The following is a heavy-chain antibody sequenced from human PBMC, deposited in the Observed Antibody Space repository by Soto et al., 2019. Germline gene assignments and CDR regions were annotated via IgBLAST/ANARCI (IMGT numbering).Heavy chain of an antibody. D-gene: IGHD1-26*01. CDR2: MNPNSGNT. CDR3: ARVGWELPAFDY. Sequence: GASVQVSCKASGYTFTSYDINWVRQATGQGLEWMGWMNPNSGNTGYAQKFQGRVTMTRNTSISTAYLELSSLRFEDTAVYYCARVGWELPAFDYWGQGTLVTVSS. CDR1: GYTFTSYD. V-gene: IGHV1-8*01. J-gene: IGHJ4*02.